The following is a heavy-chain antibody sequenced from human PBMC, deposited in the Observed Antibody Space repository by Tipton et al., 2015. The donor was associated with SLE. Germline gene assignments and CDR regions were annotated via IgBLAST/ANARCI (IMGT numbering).Heavy chain of an antibody. CDR1: GGSISNYY. V-gene: IGHV4-59*01. CDR3: ARTATSRAVCWYFYL. CDR2: IYYSGST. J-gene: IGHJ2*01. Sequence: TLSLTCTVSGGSISNYYWSWIRQPPGKGLYWIGYIYYSGSTNYNTSLKSRVTISVDTSKNQFSLKLSSVTAADTALYYCARTATSRAVCWYFYLWGRGTLVTVSS. D-gene: IGHD1-1*01.